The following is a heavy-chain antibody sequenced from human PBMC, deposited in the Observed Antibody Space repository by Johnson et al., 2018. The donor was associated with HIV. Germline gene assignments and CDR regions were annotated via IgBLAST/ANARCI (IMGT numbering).Heavy chain of an antibody. CDR1: GFPFFNYW. Sequence: VQLVESGGGLIQPGGSLRLSCAASGFPFFNYWMSWVRQAPGKGLEWVANIKEDGSDEYYVDSVKGRFTISRDNAKNSLNLQMNSLRDEDTAVYYCARRTVTALFDIWGHGTLVTVSS. CDR3: ARRTVTALFDI. J-gene: IGHJ3*02. V-gene: IGHV3-7*02. D-gene: IGHD4-17*01. CDR2: IKEDGSDE.